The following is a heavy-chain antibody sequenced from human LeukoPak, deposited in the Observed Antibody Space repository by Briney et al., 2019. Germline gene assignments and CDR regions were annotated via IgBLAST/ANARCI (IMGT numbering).Heavy chain of an antibody. J-gene: IGHJ4*02. CDR3: ATCRRTYYYDSSGFFDY. D-gene: IGHD3-22*01. CDR2: IIPIFGTA. Sequence: SVKVSCKASGGTFSSYAISWVRQAPGQGLERMGGIIPIFGTANYAQKFQGRVTITTDESTSTAYMELSSLRSEDTAVYYCATCRRTYYYDSSGFFDYWGQGTLVTVPS. CDR1: GGTFSSYA. V-gene: IGHV1-69*05.